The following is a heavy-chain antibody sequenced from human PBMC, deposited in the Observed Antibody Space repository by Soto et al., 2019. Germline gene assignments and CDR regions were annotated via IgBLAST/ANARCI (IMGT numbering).Heavy chain of an antibody. CDR1: GGSISSGGYS. D-gene: IGHD2-8*01. CDR3: ASVYCTNGVCSYNWFAP. V-gene: IGHV4-30-2*01. J-gene: IGHJ5*02. Sequence: PSETLSLTCAVSGGSISSGGYSWSWIRQPPGKGLEWIGYIYHSGSTYYNPSLKSRVTISVDRSKNQFSLKLSSVTAADTAVYYCASVYCTNGVCSYNWFAPWGQGTLVTVSS. CDR2: IYHSGST.